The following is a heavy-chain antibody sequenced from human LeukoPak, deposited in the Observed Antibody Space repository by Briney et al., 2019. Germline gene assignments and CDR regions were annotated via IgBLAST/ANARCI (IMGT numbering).Heavy chain of an antibody. D-gene: IGHD3-22*01. CDR3: ARDFLYYYDSSGPYNWFDP. CDR1: GYTFTGYY. CDR2: ISAYNGNT. V-gene: IGHV1-18*04. J-gene: IGHJ5*02. Sequence: ASVKVSCKASGYTFTGYYMHWVRQAPGQGLEWMGWISAYNGNTNYAQKLQGRVTMTTDTSTSTAYMELRSLRSDDTAVYYCARDFLYYYDSSGPYNWFDPWGQGTLVTVSS.